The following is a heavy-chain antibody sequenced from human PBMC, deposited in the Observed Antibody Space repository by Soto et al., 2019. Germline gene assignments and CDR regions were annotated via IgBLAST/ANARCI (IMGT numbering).Heavy chain of an antibody. D-gene: IGHD1-26*01. CDR1: GFNFINTW. CDR3: SALGV. V-gene: IGHV3-15*07. J-gene: IGHJ6*02. Sequence: EVQLVESGGSLVEPGGSLRLSCAASGFNFINTWMHWVRQAPGKGLEWVGRIKSKTDGGTTDYAAPVKGRLIISRDDSKNTLYLQINSLKMEDTAVYYCSALGVWGQGTTVTVSS. CDR2: IKSKTDGGTT.